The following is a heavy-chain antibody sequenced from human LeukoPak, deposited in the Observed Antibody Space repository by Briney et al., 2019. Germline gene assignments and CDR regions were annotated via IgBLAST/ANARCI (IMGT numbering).Heavy chain of an antibody. Sequence: GASVKVSCKASGYIFTGDYMHWVRQAPGQGLEWMGWINPNSGDTNYAQKFQDRVTMTRDTSISTAYMDLSRLRSDDTALYYCARVGVPAAFDIWGQGTMVTVSP. CDR2: INPNSGDT. D-gene: IGHD2-2*01. V-gene: IGHV1-2*02. CDR1: GYIFTGDY. J-gene: IGHJ3*02. CDR3: ARVGVPAAFDI.